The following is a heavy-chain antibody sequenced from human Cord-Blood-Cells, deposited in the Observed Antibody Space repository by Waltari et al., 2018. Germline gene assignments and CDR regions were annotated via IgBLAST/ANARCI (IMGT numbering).Heavy chain of an antibody. D-gene: IGHD6-19*01. J-gene: IGHJ4*02. CDR1: GYTFTSDD. CDR2: MNPNSGNT. CDR3: ARFPTVAGKALDY. V-gene: IGHV1-8*01. Sequence: QVQLVQSGAEVKKPGASLQVSCQASGYTFTSDDINPVRQATGQGLEGMGWMNPNSGNTGYAQKFQGRVTMTRNTSISTAYMELSSLRSEDTAVYYCARFPTVAGKALDYWGQGTLVTVSS.